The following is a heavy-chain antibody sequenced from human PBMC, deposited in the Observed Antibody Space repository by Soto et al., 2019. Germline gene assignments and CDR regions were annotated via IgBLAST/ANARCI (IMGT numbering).Heavy chain of an antibody. D-gene: IGHD2-15*01. V-gene: IGHV3-30*18. CDR3: AKVSISKSSAVTFDS. Sequence: QVQLVESGGGMVQPGKSLRLSCAVSGFTFRTYDMHWVRQAPGRGLECVAVVSYDASYQNYVDSVKGRFTVSRDNSKNTLFLQMNSLRPEDTAVYYCAKVSISKSSAVTFDSWGRGTLVTVSS. CDR2: VSYDASYQ. CDR1: GFTFRTYD. J-gene: IGHJ4*02.